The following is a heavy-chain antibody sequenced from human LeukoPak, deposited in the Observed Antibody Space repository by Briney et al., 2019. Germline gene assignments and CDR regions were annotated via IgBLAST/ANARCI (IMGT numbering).Heavy chain of an antibody. Sequence: GGSLRLSCAASGFTVSSNYMSWVRQAPGKGLEWVSVIYSGGSTYYADSVKGRFTISRDNAESSLYLQMNSLRHEDTAAYYCARGSGSRIDFWGQGTLVTVSS. CDR3: ARGSGSRIDF. J-gene: IGHJ4*02. D-gene: IGHD1-26*01. V-gene: IGHV3-53*01. CDR2: IYSGGST. CDR1: GFTVSSNY.